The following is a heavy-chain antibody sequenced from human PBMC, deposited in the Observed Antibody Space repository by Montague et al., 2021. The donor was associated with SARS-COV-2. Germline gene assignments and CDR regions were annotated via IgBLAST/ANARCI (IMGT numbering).Heavy chain of an antibody. D-gene: IGHD2-15*01. V-gene: IGHV3-74*03. CDR1: GFTFSRYW. CDR2: ISIDGSRT. Sequence: SLRLSCAASGFTFSRYWMHWVRQVPGKGLLWVSRISIDGSRTTYADSVKGRFTISRDNAKNTLFLQMNGLRADDTAVYYCTRSGGGVYYGMDVWGQGTTVTVSS. CDR3: TRSGGGVYYGMDV. J-gene: IGHJ6*02.